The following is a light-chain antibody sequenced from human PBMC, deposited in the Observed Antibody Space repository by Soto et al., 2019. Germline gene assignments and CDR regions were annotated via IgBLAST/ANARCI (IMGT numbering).Light chain of an antibody. CDR1: TGDFVGYNY. CDR2: DFS. CDR3: SSYTTSSPHVV. Sequence: QSALTQPASVSGLPGRSITIPSTGTTGDFVGYNYVSWYQQHPGKAPKLMIYDFSNRPSGVSNRFSGSKSGNTASLTISGLQAEDEADYYCSSYTTSSPHVVFGGGTKLTVL. J-gene: IGLJ2*01. V-gene: IGLV2-14*01.